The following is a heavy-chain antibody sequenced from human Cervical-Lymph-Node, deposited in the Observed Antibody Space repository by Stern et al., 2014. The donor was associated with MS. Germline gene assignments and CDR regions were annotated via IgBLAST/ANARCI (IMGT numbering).Heavy chain of an antibody. J-gene: IGHJ6*02. Sequence: EVQLVESGGGLVKPGGSLRLSCAASGFTFRSYSMNWVRQAPGKGLEWVSSISSSSSYIYYADSVKGRFTISRDNAKNSLYLQMNSLRAEDTAVYYCARDIPGYYYGMDVWGQGTTVTVSS. CDR1: GFTFRSYS. CDR2: ISSSSSYI. D-gene: IGHD1-14*01. V-gene: IGHV3-21*01. CDR3: ARDIPGYYYGMDV.